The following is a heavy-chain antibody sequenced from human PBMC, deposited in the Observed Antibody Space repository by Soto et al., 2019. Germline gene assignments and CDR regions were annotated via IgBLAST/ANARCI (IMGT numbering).Heavy chain of an antibody. CDR1: GGTFSSYT. CDR3: ARDSVDTAMATSVY. Sequence: ASVKLSCKACGGTFSSYTISWVRQAPGQGLEWMGRIIPILGIANYAQKFQGRVTITADKSTSTAYMELSSLRSEDTAVYYCARDSVDTAMATSVYWGQGTLVTVSS. J-gene: IGHJ4*02. CDR2: IIPILGIA. D-gene: IGHD5-18*01. V-gene: IGHV1-69*04.